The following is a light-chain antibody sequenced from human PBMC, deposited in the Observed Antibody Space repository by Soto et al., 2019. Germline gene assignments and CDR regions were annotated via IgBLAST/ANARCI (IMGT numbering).Light chain of an antibody. CDR1: QSVSSN. Sequence: EIVMTQSPVTLSVSPGERATLSCRASQSVSSNLAWYQQKPGQAPRLLIYGASTRATGIPARFSGSGSGTEFTLTISSLQSGDFAVFYCQQYNNWPRTFGQGTKVDIK. CDR2: GAS. J-gene: IGKJ1*01. CDR3: QQYNNWPRT. V-gene: IGKV3-15*01.